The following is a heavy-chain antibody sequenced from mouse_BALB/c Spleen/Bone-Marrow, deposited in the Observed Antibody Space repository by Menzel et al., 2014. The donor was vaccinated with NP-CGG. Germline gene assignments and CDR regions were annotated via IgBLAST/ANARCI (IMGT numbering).Heavy chain of an antibody. D-gene: IGHD1-2*01. Sequence: EVKLMESGGGLVQPGGSLKLSCAASGFDFSRFWMTWVRQAPGKGLEWIGEISPDSSTINYTPSLKDKFIISRDNAKNTLYLQMSKVRSEDTALYYCAKNYYYGYVAYWGQGTLVTVSA. CDR2: ISPDSSTI. CDR1: GFDFSRFW. CDR3: AKNYYYGYVAY. V-gene: IGHV4-1*02. J-gene: IGHJ3*01.